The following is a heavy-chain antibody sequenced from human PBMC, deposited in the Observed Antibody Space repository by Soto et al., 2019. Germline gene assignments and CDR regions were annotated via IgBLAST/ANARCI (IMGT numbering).Heavy chain of an antibody. D-gene: IGHD1-26*01. Sequence: ASETLSLTCAVSGGSFTSNNWWTWVRQPPGQGLEWIGEIYRTGSTNYNPSLKSRVTISLDKSENQFSLELRSVTAADTAVYYRALALGPTTGLDYWGQGTLVTVSS. V-gene: IGHV4-4*02. CDR3: ALALGPTTGLDY. CDR1: GGSFTSNNW. CDR2: IYRTGST. J-gene: IGHJ4*02.